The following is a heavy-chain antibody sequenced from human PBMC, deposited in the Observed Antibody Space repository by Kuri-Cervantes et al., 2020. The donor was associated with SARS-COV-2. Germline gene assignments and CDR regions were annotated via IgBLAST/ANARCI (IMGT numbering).Heavy chain of an antibody. V-gene: IGHV4-39*07. D-gene: IGHD6-13*01. Sequence: SETLSLTCTVSGGSISSSSYYWGWLRQPPGKGLDWIGETNHSGSTNYNPSLKSRVTMSVDTSKNQFSLKLSSVTAADTAVYYCARVREGGYSFQHWGQGTLVTVSS. CDR2: TNHSGST. J-gene: IGHJ1*01. CDR1: GGSISSSSYY. CDR3: ARVREGGYSFQH.